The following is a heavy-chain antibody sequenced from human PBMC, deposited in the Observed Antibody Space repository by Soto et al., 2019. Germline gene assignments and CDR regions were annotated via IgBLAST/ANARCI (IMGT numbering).Heavy chain of an antibody. V-gene: IGHV1-18*01. CDR3: ARVTPNNKDTSGYYFLFDY. CDR2: ISAYNVAT. CDR1: GYTFPIYG. J-gene: IGHJ4*02. D-gene: IGHD3-22*01. Sequence: QVQLVQSGAEVKKPGAAVKVSCKASGYTFPIYGISWVRQAPGQGLEWRGWISAYNVATTYARKVQRRVTMTTDTSTSTAYMELRSLRSDDTAVYYCARVTPNNKDTSGYYFLFDYWGQGTLVTVSS.